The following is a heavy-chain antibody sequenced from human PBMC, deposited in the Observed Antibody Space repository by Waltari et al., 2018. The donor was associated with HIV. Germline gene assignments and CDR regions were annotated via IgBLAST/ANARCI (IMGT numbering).Heavy chain of an antibody. V-gene: IGHV3-30*04. J-gene: IGHJ6*02. Sequence: QVQLVESGGGVVQPGRSLRLSCAASGLTFSSYAMHWVRQAPGKGLEWGAVLSNDGSNKSYAGSVKGRFTISRDNAKNTLYLQMNSLRAEDTAVYYCARDWGSLRDDYYYYGMDVWGQGTTVTVSS. CDR2: LSNDGSNK. CDR3: ARDWGSLRDDYYYYGMDV. D-gene: IGHD3-16*01. CDR1: GLTFSSYA.